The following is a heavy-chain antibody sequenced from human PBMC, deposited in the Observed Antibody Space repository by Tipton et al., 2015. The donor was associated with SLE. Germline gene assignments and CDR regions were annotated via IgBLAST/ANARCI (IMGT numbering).Heavy chain of an antibody. CDR3: AREYRYFAWLSPYSCDY. V-gene: IGHV4-59*01. D-gene: IGHD3-9*01. Sequence: TLSLTCTVSGGSISSYYWSWIRQPPGKGLEWIGYIYYSGSTNYNPSLKSRVTISVDTSKNQFSLKLSSVTAADTAVYYCAREYRYFAWLSPYSCDYWGPGPLVAVSS. CDR2: IYYSGST. CDR1: GGSISSYY. J-gene: IGHJ4*02.